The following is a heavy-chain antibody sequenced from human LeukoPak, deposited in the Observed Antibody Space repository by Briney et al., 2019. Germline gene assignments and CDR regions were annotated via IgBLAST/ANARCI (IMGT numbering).Heavy chain of an antibody. CDR2: ISSSGSTI. CDR3: ARGQVEWELLGTVYFDY. D-gene: IGHD1-26*01. V-gene: IGHV3-11*04. Sequence: MSWIRQAPGKGLEWGSYISSSGSTIYYADSVEGRFTISRGNAKNSLYLQMNSLRAEDTAVYYCARGQVEWELLGTVYFDYWGQGTLVTVSS. J-gene: IGHJ4*02.